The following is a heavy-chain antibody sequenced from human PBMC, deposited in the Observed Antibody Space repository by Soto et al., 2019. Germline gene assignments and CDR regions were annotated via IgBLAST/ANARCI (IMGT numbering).Heavy chain of an antibody. J-gene: IGHJ4*02. CDR1: GFSFGSYA. CDR3: ARWSYLDY. V-gene: IGHV3-23*01. D-gene: IGHD3-3*01. Sequence: VGSLRLSCAASGFSFGSYALSWVRQAPGKGLEWVSTISGSDGKTFYADSVKGRISISRDTSQNTLYLQMNSLRADDTAIYYCARWSYLDYWGQGTRVTVSS. CDR2: ISGSDGKT.